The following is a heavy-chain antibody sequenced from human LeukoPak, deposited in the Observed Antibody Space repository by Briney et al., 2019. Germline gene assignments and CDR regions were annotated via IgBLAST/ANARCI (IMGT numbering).Heavy chain of an antibody. D-gene: IGHD6-19*01. Sequence: GGSLRLSCIVSGFTFGDYAMNWFRQAPGKGLEWVGFIRTKAYGGTTEYAASVKGRFTISRDDSKSIAYLQMNSLKTEDTAVYYCGLGSGWYSPDYWGQGTLVTVSS. CDR2: IRTKAYGGTT. CDR3: GLGSGWYSPDY. CDR1: GFTFGDYA. J-gene: IGHJ4*02. V-gene: IGHV3-49*03.